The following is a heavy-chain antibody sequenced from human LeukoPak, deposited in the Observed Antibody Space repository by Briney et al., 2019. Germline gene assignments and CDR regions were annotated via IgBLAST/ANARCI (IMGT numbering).Heavy chain of an antibody. Sequence: GGSLRLSCAASGFTFSSYGMHWVRQAPGKGLEWVAVIWYDGSNKYYADPVKGRFTISRDNSKNTLYLQMNSLRAEDTAVYYCARDLGYDSSGYYPEAPDYWGQGTLVTVSS. J-gene: IGHJ4*02. V-gene: IGHV3-33*01. CDR2: IWYDGSNK. D-gene: IGHD3-22*01. CDR3: ARDLGYDSSGYYPEAPDY. CDR1: GFTFSSYG.